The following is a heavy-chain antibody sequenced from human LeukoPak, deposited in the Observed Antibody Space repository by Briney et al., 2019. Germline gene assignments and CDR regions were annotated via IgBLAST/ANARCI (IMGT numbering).Heavy chain of an antibody. D-gene: IGHD2/OR15-2a*01. Sequence: SETLSLTCTVSAYSISSGFYWGWIRQPPGKGLEWIGSIYHSGSTYYNPSLKSRVTISVDTSKNHFSLKLSSVTAADTAVYHCARVLSRLSWFDPWGQGTLVTVSS. J-gene: IGHJ5*02. V-gene: IGHV4-38-2*02. CDR2: IYHSGST. CDR1: AYSISSGFY. CDR3: ARVLSRLSWFDP.